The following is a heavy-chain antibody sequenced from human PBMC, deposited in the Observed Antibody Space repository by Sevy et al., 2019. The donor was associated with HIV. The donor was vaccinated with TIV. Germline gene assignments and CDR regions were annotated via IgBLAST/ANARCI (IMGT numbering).Heavy chain of an antibody. CDR1: GGSISSSSYY. D-gene: IGHD3-16*01. J-gene: IGHJ4*02. Sequence: SETLSLTCTVSGGSISSSSYYWGWIRQPPGNGLEWIGSIYYSGSTYYNPSLKSRVTISVDTSKNQFSLKLSSVTAADTAVYYCASRGGIGYFDYWGQGTLVTVSS. CDR3: ASRGGIGYFDY. V-gene: IGHV4-39*01. CDR2: IYYSGST.